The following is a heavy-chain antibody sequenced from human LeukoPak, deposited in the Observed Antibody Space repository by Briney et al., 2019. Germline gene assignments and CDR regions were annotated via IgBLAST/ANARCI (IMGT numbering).Heavy chain of an antibody. D-gene: IGHD3-22*01. CDR1: GFTFSSYS. Sequence: GGSLRLSCAASGFTFSSYSMNWVRQAPGKGLEWVSSISSSGSFIYYADSVKGRFTISRDNSKNTLYLQMDSLRAEDTAVYYCAKTPDSSGYSDFDYWGQGTLVAVSS. CDR2: ISSSGSFI. J-gene: IGHJ4*02. V-gene: IGHV3-21*01. CDR3: AKTPDSSGYSDFDY.